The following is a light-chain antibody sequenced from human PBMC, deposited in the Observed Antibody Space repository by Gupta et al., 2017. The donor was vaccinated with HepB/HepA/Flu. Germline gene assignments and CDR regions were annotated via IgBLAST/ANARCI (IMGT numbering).Light chain of an antibody. V-gene: IGLV1-44*01. CDR1: GSNIGSNI. CDR3: AAWDDRWNGRV. J-gene: IGLJ3*02. Sequence: QSVLTQPPSASGTPGQRVTISCSGSGSNIGSNIVNWYQQLPGTAPKLLSYDNNQRPSGVPDRFSGSKAGTSASPAISGLQSEDEADYYGAAWDDRWNGRVFGGGTKLTVL. CDR2: DNN.